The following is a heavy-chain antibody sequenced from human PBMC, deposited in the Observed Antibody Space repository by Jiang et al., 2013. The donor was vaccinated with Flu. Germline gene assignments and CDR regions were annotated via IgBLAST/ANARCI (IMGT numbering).Heavy chain of an antibody. D-gene: IGHD3-22*01. Sequence: WVRPGSREGGVEWVSAISGSGGSTYYADSVKGRFTVSRDNSKNTLYLQMNSLRAEDTAVYYCAKDYYDSSGRGDDAFDIWGQGTMVTVSS. CDR2: ISGSGGST. J-gene: IGHJ3*02. CDR3: AKDYYDSSGRGDDAFDI. V-gene: IGHV3-23*01.